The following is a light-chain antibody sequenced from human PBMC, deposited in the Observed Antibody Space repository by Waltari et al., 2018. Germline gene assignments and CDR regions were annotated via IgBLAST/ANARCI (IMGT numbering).Light chain of an antibody. V-gene: IGKV3-15*01. CDR1: QSVSSN. Sequence: EIVMTQSPATLSVSPGEGATLSCRASQSVSSNLAWYQHKPGQAPRLLIYGASTRATGIPARLGGSGSGTEFTLTISSLQSEDFAFYYCQQYNNWPPEDTFGQGTKLEIK. CDR2: GAS. CDR3: QQYNNWPPEDT. J-gene: IGKJ2*01.